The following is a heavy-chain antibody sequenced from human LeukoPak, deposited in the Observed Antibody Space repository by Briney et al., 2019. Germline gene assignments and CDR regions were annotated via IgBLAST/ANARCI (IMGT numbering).Heavy chain of an antibody. Sequence: ASVKVSCKASGYTFTNLGISWVRQAPGQGLEWMGRISAYNGNTNYAQKLQGRVTMTTDTSTTTAYMELRSLRSDDTAVYYCARLLQGWELNYYHSYMDVWGKGTTVTISS. V-gene: IGHV1-18*01. D-gene: IGHD4-23*01. CDR1: GYTFTNLG. J-gene: IGHJ6*03. CDR3: ARLLQGWELNYYHSYMDV. CDR2: ISAYNGNT.